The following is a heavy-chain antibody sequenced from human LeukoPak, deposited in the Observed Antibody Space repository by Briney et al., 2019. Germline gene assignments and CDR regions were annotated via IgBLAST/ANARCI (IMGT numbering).Heavy chain of an antibody. J-gene: IGHJ5*02. CDR1: GYTFAIYG. CDR3: ARDYCTRGGDCYKEDLFNP. Sequence: GASVKVSCKASGYTFAIYGISWVRHAPGQGLEWMAWISPYDGDTNYAQNFEGRVTMTTETSTSTAYMELRSLRSDDTAIYYCARDYCTRGGDCYKEDLFNPWGQGTLITVSS. V-gene: IGHV1-18*01. CDR2: ISPYDGDT. D-gene: IGHD2-21*02.